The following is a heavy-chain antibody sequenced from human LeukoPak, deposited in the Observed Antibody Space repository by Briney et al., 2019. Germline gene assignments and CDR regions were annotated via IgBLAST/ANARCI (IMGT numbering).Heavy chain of an antibody. D-gene: IGHD3-10*01. Sequence: GGSLRLSCAASGFTFSGSALHWVRQASGKGLEWVGRIRSTANGYATAYAASVKGRFTISRDDSKNTAYLQMDSLKTEDTAVYYCTGNYYGSGSYADFDYRGQGTLVTVSS. CDR1: GFTFSGSA. J-gene: IGHJ4*02. V-gene: IGHV3-73*01. CDR3: TGNYYGSGSYADFDY. CDR2: IRSTANGYAT.